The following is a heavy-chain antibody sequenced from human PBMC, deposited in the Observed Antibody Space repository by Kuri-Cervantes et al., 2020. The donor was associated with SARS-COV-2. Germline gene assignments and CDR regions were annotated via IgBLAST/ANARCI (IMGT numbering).Heavy chain of an antibody. D-gene: IGHD2-21*01. Sequence: ASVKVSCKVSGYTLTEFYMHWVRQAPGKGLEWMGWINPNSGGTNYAQKFQGRVTMTRDTSISTAYMELSRLRSDDTAVYYCAVFECGGDCLNWFDPWGQGTLVTDSS. CDR2: INPNSGGT. V-gene: IGHV1-2*02. CDR3: AVFECGGDCLNWFDP. J-gene: IGHJ5*02. CDR1: GYTLTEFY.